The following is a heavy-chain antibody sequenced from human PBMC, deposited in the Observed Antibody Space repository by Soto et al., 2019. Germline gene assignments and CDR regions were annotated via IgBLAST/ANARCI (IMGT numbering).Heavy chain of an antibody. V-gene: IGHV3-30*18. CDR3: AKRGAVESIGELLWGGGPYYYYGMDV. CDR2: ISYDGSNK. CDR1: GFTFSSYG. Sequence: QVQLVESGGGVAQPGGSLRLSCAASGFTFSSYGLHWVRQAPGKGLEWVAVISYDGSNKYYADSVTGRFTISRDNSKNTLYLQMNSLRAEDTAVYYCAKRGAVESIGELLWGGGPYYYYGMDVWGQGTTVTVSS. D-gene: IGHD3-10*01. J-gene: IGHJ6*02.